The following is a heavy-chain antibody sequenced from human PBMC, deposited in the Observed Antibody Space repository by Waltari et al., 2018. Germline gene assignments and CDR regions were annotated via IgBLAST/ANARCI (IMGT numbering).Heavy chain of an antibody. CDR2: ISSSSSTI. J-gene: IGHJ4*02. D-gene: IGHD3-16*01. Sequence: EVQLVESGGGLVQPGGSLRLSCAASGFTFSSYSMNWVRQAPGKGLEWVSYISSSSSTIYYADSVKGRFTISRDKAKNSLYLQMNSLRAEDTAVYYCARTGGLYFDYWGQGTLVTVSS. CDR1: GFTFSSYS. V-gene: IGHV3-48*01. CDR3: ARTGGLYFDY.